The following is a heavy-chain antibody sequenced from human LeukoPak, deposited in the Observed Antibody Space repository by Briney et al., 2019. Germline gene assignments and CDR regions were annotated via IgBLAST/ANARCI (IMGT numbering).Heavy chain of an antibody. Sequence: PSETLSLTCTVSGGSISSSSYYWGWIRQPRGKGLEWIGCIYYSGSTYYNPSLKSRVTISVDTSKNQFSLKLSSVTAADTAVYHCARQDGGYYYYYYMDVWGKGTTVTVSS. CDR3: ARQDGGYYYYYYMDV. J-gene: IGHJ6*03. CDR1: GGSISSSSYY. V-gene: IGHV4-39*01. CDR2: IYYSGST.